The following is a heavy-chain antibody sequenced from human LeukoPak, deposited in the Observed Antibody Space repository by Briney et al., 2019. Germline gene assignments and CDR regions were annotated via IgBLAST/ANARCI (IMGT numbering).Heavy chain of an antibody. CDR3: ARVIRGVAGYSSSWYGIGY. Sequence: GASVKVSCKASGYTFTSYYMHWVRQAPGQGLEWMGLINPGIINSSGGRTSYAQKFQGRVTMTRDTSTSTAYMELRSLRSDDTAVYYCARVIRGVAGYSSSWYGIGYWGQGTLVTVSS. J-gene: IGHJ4*02. CDR2: INSSGGRT. CDR1: GYTFTSYY. V-gene: IGHV1-46*01. D-gene: IGHD6-13*01.